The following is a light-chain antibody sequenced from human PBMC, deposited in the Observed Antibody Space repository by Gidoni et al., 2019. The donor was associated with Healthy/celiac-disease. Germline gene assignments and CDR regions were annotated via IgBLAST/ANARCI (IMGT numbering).Light chain of an antibody. V-gene: IGKV3-20*01. Sequence: IVLTQSPGTLSLSPGERATLSCSASQSVSSSHLPWYQQNPGQAPRLLIYGASSRVTGIPDRCSGSGSGTDFTLTISRLEPEDVAVYYYQQYGNSPPYTFGQXTKLEIK. CDR3: QQYGNSPPYT. CDR2: GAS. CDR1: QSVSSSH. J-gene: IGKJ2*01.